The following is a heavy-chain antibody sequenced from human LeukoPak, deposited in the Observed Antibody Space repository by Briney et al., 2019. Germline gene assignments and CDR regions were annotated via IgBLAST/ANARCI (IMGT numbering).Heavy chain of an antibody. J-gene: IGHJ6*03. V-gene: IGHV3-30*02. Sequence: PGGSLRLSCAASGFTFSSYGVHWVRQAPGKGLEWVAFIQYDGSNKYYTDSVKGRFTISRDNSKNTLYLQMNSLRAKDTAVYYCAKVGSSGSYPYYYYYMDVWGKGTTVTVSS. CDR3: AKVGSSGSYPYYYYYMDV. CDR2: IQYDGSNK. D-gene: IGHD3-10*01. CDR1: GFTFSSYG.